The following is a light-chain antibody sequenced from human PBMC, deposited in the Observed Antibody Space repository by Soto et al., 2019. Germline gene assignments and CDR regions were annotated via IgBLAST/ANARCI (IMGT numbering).Light chain of an antibody. CDR1: QSISSW. CDR2: HAS. V-gene: IGKV1-5*01. J-gene: IGKJ1*01. Sequence: DIQMTQSPSTLPASVGDRVTITCRASQSISSWLAWYQQKPGTAPRLLIYHASTLESGVPSRFSGSGSGTKFTLTISSLQPDDFATYYCRQYNSYSFGQGTKVDIK. CDR3: RQYNSYS.